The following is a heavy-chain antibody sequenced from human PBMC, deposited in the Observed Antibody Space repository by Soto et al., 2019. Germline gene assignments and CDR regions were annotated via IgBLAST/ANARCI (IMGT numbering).Heavy chain of an antibody. D-gene: IGHD1-26*01. CDR1: VFTFSSNY. V-gene: IGHV3-53*01. CDR2: IYSVDTT. J-gene: IGHJ4*02. Sequence: GSLRLYCAASVFTFSSNYMSWVRQAPGKGLEWVSIIYSVDTTYYADSVKVRFTISRDNSKNTLYLQMNSLRAGDTAVYYCARGGVGPRTLDYWGQGTLVTVSS. CDR3: ARGGVGPRTLDY.